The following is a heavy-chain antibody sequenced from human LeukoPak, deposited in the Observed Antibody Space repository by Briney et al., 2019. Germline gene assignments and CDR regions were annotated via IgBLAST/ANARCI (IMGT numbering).Heavy chain of an antibody. CDR3: ARGCHGYYYYMDV. Sequence: PSETLSLTCAVYGGSFSGYYWSWIRQPPGKGLEWIGEINHSGSTNYNPSLKSRVTISVDTSKNQFSLKLSSVTAADTAVYYCARGCHGYYYYMDVWGKGTTVTVSS. D-gene: IGHD2-2*01. CDR2: INHSGST. V-gene: IGHV4-34*01. J-gene: IGHJ6*03. CDR1: GGSFSGYY.